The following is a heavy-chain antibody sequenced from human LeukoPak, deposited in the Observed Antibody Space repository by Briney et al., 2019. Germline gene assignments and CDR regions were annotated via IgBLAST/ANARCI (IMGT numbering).Heavy chain of an antibody. Sequence: GASVKVSCKASGGTFSSYAISWVRQAPGQGLEWMGRIIPIFGIANYAQKFQGRVTITADKSTSTAYMELSSLRSEDTAVYYCARDPDDSSGYYYDNFDYWGQGTLVTVSS. V-gene: IGHV1-69*04. CDR3: ARDPDDSSGYYYDNFDY. CDR2: IIPIFGIA. CDR1: GGTFSSYA. J-gene: IGHJ4*02. D-gene: IGHD3-22*01.